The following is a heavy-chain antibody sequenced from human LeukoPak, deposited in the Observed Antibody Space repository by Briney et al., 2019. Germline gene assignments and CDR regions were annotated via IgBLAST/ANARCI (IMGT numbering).Heavy chain of an antibody. CDR2: IYYSGST. CDR3: ARDLAQYMVRGVISKIAYDY. D-gene: IGHD3-10*01. J-gene: IGHJ4*02. Sequence: SETLSLTCTVSGGSISSSSYYWGWIRQPPGKGLEWIGSIYYSGSTYYNPSLKSRVTISVDTSKNQFSLKLSSVTAADTAVYYCARDLAQYMVRGVISKIAYDYWGQGTLVTVSS. CDR1: GGSISSSSYY. V-gene: IGHV4-39*07.